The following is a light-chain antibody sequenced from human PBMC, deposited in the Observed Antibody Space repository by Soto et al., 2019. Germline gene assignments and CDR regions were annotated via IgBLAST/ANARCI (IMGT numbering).Light chain of an antibody. CDR3: QQYYSPCT. V-gene: IGKV4-1*01. CDR1: QSILYSSNNKNY. CDR2: WAS. J-gene: IGKJ1*01. Sequence: DIVMTQSPDSLAVSLGERATINCKSSQSILYSSNNKNYLAWYQQKPGQPPKLLIYWASTRESGVPDRFSGSGSWTDFTLTISSLQAEDVAVYYCQQYYSPCTFCQGTKVEIK.